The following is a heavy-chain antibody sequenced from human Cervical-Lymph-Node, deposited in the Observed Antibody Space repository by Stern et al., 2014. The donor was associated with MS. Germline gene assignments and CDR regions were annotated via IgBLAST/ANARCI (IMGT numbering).Heavy chain of an antibody. Sequence: QLQLQESGPGLVKPSQTLSLTCTVSGGSISSGGYFWSWIRQHPGKGLEWIGYIYHSGSTYYNPSLKSRVTISVDPSKNQFSLTRTSVTAADTAVYYCARKGAIVPAAIENWFDSWGQGTLVTVSS. D-gene: IGHD2-2*01. CDR3: ARKGAIVPAAIENWFDS. CDR2: IYHSGST. CDR1: GGSISSGGYF. V-gene: IGHV4-31*03. J-gene: IGHJ5*01.